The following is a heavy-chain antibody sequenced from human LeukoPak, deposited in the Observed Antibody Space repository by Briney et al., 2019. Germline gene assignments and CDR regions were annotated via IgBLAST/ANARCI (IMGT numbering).Heavy chain of an antibody. CDR1: GGSISSYY. CDR3: VRLTDDLGYFQH. Sequence: SETLSLTCTVSGGSISSYYWSWIRQPPGKGLEWIGYIYYSGRTKYNPSLKSRVTISVDTSKNQFSLKLSSVTAADTAVYYCVRLTDDLGYFQHWGQGTLVTVSS. D-gene: IGHD3-16*01. J-gene: IGHJ1*01. V-gene: IGHV4-59*08. CDR2: IYYSGRT.